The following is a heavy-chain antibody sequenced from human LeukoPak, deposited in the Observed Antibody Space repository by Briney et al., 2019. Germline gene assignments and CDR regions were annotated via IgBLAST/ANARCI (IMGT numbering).Heavy chain of an antibody. CDR1: GGSISSGDYY. V-gene: IGHV4-30-4*01. CDR2: IYYSGST. CDR3: ARGLGIGYYFDY. J-gene: IGHJ4*02. D-gene: IGHD7-27*01. Sequence: SETLSLTCTVSGGSISSGDYYWSWIRQPPGKGLEWIGYIYYSGSTYYNPSLKSRVTTSVDTSKNQFSLKLSSVTAADTAVYYCARGLGIGYYFDYWGQGTLVTVSS.